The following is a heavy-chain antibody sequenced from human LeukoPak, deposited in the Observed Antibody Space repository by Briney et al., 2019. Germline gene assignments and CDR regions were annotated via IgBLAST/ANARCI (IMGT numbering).Heavy chain of an antibody. D-gene: IGHD2-2*03. CDR3: ARGELDIVVVPAAMGAGYYYYYGMDV. V-gene: IGHV4-59*01. J-gene: IGHJ6*02. Sequence: PSETLSLTCAVYGGSFSSYYWSWIRQPPGKGLEWIGYIYYSGSTNYNPSLKSRVTISVDTSKNQFSLKLSSVTAADTAVYYCARGELDIVVVPAAMGAGYYYYYGMDVWGQGTTVTVSS. CDR2: IYYSGST. CDR1: GGSFSSYY.